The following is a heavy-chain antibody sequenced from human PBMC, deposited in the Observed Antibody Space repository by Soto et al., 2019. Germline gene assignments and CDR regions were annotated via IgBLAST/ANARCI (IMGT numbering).Heavy chain of an antibody. V-gene: IGHV4-59*01. D-gene: IGHD2-21*01. J-gene: IGHJ4*02. Sequence: TETLSLTCTVSSGSISTYYWSWIRQPPGKGLEWIGYIYYTGSANSNPSLKTRVAISMATSKNQFSLNVRSVKVADRAVYFLEGAHNCAYFDFWWVGIVVSV. CDR3: EGAHNCAYFDF. CDR1: SGSISTYY. CDR2: IYYTGSA.